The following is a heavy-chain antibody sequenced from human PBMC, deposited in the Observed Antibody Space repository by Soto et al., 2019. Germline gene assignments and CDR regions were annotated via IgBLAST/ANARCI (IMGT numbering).Heavy chain of an antibody. CDR2: IFSSDEK. D-gene: IGHD5-18*01. CDR3: ARAVDRAISDIWFDP. Sequence: SGPTLVNPTATLTLTCTVSGFSLSNAGMGVRWIRQPPGKALEWLAHIFSSDEKSYRTSLETRLTVSKDTSKSQVVLTMTNMDPLDTATYYCARAVDRAISDIWFDPWGQGTQVTVSS. CDR1: GFSLSNAGMG. V-gene: IGHV2-26*01. J-gene: IGHJ5*02.